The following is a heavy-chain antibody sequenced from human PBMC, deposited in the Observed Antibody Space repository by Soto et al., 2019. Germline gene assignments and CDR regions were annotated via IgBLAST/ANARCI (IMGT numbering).Heavy chain of an antibody. V-gene: IGHV3-48*03. CDR3: ARVRSGWYGMDV. Sequence: GGSLRLSCGASGFTFSGYEMNWVRQAPGKALEWASYISSSGSTIYYADSVKGRFTISRDNAKNSLYLQMNSLGAEDTAVYYCARVRSGWYGMDVWGQGTTVTVSS. D-gene: IGHD6-19*01. CDR1: GFTFSGYE. J-gene: IGHJ6*02. CDR2: ISSSGSTI.